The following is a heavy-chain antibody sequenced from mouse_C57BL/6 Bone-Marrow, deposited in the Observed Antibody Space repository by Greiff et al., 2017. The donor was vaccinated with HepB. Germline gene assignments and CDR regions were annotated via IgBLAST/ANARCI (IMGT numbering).Heavy chain of an antibody. CDR3: ARGPSNWNQAWFAY. V-gene: IGHV1-82*01. Sequence: QVQLKESGPELVKPGASVKISCKASGYAFSSSWMKWVKQRPGKGLEWIGRIYPGDGDTNYNGKFKGKATLTADKSSSTAYMQLSSLTSDDSAVYFCARGPSNWNQAWFAYWGQGTLVTVSA. D-gene: IGHD2-5*01. CDR1: GYAFSSSW. CDR2: IYPGDGDT. J-gene: IGHJ3*01.